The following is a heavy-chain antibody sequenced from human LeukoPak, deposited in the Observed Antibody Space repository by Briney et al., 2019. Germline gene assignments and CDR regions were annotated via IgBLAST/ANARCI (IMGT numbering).Heavy chain of an antibody. D-gene: IGHD2-2*01. V-gene: IGHV4-4*07. CDR3: ARLPYCSSTSCPDAFDI. J-gene: IGHJ3*02. CDR1: GGSISDYY. CDR2: IYTSGST. Sequence: PSETLSLTCTVSGGSISDYYWNWIRQPAGKGLEWIGRIYTSGSTNYSPSLKSRVTVSVDTSKDQFSLKLSSVTAADTAAYYCARLPYCSSTSCPDAFDIWGQGTMVTVSS.